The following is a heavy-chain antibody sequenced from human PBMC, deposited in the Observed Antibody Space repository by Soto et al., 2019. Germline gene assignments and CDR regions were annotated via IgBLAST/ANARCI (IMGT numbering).Heavy chain of an antibody. CDR2: ISAYNGNT. CDR1: GYTFTSYG. V-gene: IGHV1-18*01. J-gene: IGHJ3*02. CDR3: ATLSPYYDFWTQAALDI. D-gene: IGHD3-3*01. Sequence: ASVKVSCKASGYTFTSYGIGWVRQAPGQGLEWMGWISAYNGNTNYAQKLQGRVTMTTDTSTSTAYMELRSLRSDDTAVYYCATLSPYYDFWTQAALDIWGQGTMVTVSS.